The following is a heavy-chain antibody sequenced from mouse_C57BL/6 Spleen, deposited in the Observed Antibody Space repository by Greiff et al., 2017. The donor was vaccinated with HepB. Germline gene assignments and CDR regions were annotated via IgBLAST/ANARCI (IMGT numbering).Heavy chain of an antibody. CDR2: ISNGGGST. CDR3: ARLYGSLYYFDY. Sequence: EVHLVESGGGLVQPGGSLKLSCAASGFTFSDYYMYWVRQTPEKRLEWVAYISNGGGSTYYPDTVKGRFTISRDNAKNTLYLQMSRLKSEDTAMYYWARLYGSLYYFDYWGQGTTLTVSS. V-gene: IGHV5-12*01. CDR1: GFTFSDYY. J-gene: IGHJ2*01. D-gene: IGHD1-1*01.